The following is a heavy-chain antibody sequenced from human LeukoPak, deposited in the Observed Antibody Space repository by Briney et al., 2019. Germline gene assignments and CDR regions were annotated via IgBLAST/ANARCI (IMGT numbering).Heavy chain of an antibody. CDR2: ISWNSGSI. Sequence: PGGSLRLSCAASGFTFDDYAMHWVRQAPGKGLEWVSGISWNSGSIGYADSVKGRFTISRDNAKNSLYLQMNSLRAEDTALYYCAKSPALALGFDYWGQGTLVTVSS. CDR1: GFTFDDYA. D-gene: IGHD1-1*01. V-gene: IGHV3-9*01. J-gene: IGHJ4*02. CDR3: AKSPALALGFDY.